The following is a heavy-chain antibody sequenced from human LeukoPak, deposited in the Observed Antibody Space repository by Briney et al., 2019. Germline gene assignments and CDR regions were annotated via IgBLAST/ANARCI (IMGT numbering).Heavy chain of an antibody. D-gene: IGHD6-13*01. CDR2: ISGKGDST. CDR1: GFTFSNFA. Sequence: GGSLRLSCSASGFTFSNFAIHWVRQARGKGLEYFSAISGKGDSTYYTDAVKGRFTISRDNSKNTVYLQMSSLRPEDTAVYYCVKVSGSNWGYYFDHWGQGTLVTVSS. J-gene: IGHJ4*02. CDR3: VKVSGSNWGYYFDH. V-gene: IGHV3-64D*06.